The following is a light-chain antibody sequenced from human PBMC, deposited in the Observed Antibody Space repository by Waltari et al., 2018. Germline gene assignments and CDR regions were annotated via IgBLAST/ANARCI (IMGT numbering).Light chain of an antibody. CDR1: QSVSSSY. J-gene: IGKJ5*01. CDR2: GTS. V-gene: IGKV3-20*01. CDR3: QQYSNSPQVT. Sequence: EVVLTQSPGTLSLSPGERATLSCRASQSVSSSYFAWYQQKPGQAPRLLIYGTSSRATGIPDRFSGSVSGTDFTLTISRLEPEDFAVYYCQQYSNSPQVTFGQGTRLEIK.